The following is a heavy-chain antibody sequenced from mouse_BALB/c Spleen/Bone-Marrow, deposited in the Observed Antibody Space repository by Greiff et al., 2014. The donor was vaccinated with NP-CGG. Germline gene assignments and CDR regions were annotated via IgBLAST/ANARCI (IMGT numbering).Heavy chain of an antibody. CDR3: TRDYGNSWYFDV. J-gene: IGHJ1*01. CDR2: IYPGNSDT. V-gene: IGHV1-5*01. Sequence: EVQLQQSGTVLARPGASVKMSCKASGYTFTSYWMHWVKQRPGQGPEWIGAIYPGNSDTSYNQKFKGKAKLTAVTSTSTAYMELSSLTNEDSAVYYCTRDYGNSWYFDVWGAGTTVTVSS. CDR1: GYTFTSYW. D-gene: IGHD2-1*01.